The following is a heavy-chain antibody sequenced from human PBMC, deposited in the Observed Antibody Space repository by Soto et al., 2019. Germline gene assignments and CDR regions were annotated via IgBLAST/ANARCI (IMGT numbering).Heavy chain of an antibody. CDR1: GYTFTSYY. CDR2: INPSGGST. D-gene: IGHD2-21*02. V-gene: IGHV1-46*01. Sequence: ASVKVSCKASGYTFTSYYMHWVRQAPGQGLEWMGIINPSGGSTSYAQKFQGRVTMTRDTSTSTVYMELSSLRSEDTAVYYCARDPAVVVTDPAEYFQHWGQGTRVTVSS. J-gene: IGHJ1*01. CDR3: ARDPAVVVTDPAEYFQH.